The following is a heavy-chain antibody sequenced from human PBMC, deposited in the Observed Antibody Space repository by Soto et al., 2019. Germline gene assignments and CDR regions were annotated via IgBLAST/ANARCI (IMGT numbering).Heavy chain of an antibody. J-gene: IGHJ2*01. Sequence: GASVKVSCKASGGTFSSYAISWVRQAPGQGLEWMGGIIPIFGTANYAQKFQGRVTITADESTSTAYMELSSLRSEDTAVYYCARKYFDWSLVHWYFDLWGRGTLVTVSS. CDR2: IIPIFGTA. CDR1: GGTFSSYA. CDR3: ARKYFDWSLVHWYFDL. D-gene: IGHD3-9*01. V-gene: IGHV1-69*13.